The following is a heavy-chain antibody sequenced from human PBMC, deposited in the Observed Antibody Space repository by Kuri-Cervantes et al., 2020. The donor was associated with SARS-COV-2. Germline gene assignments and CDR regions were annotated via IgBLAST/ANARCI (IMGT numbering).Heavy chain of an antibody. Sequence: GSLRLSCAVYGGSFSGYYWSWIRQPPGKGLEWIGEINHSGSTNYIPSLKSRVTISVDTSKNQFSLKLSSVTAADTAVYYCARGPRYSSSWYQTLDYWGQGTLVTVSS. CDR1: GGSFSGYY. CDR3: ARGPRYSSSWYQTLDY. J-gene: IGHJ4*02. CDR2: INHSGST. V-gene: IGHV4-34*01. D-gene: IGHD6-13*01.